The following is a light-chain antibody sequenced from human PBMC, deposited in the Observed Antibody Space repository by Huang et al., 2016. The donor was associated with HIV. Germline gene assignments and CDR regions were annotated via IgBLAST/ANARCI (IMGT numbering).Light chain of an antibody. CDR2: DAS. Sequence: EIVLTQSPASLSLSPGERATLSCRASQRVRSFLAWYQQKPGQAPRLLIYDASNRATAVPSRFSGSGSETDFTLTISSLEPEDSAIYYCQQRSNGWTFGQGTKVEIK. J-gene: IGKJ1*01. CDR1: QRVRSF. V-gene: IGKV3-11*01. CDR3: QQRSNGWT.